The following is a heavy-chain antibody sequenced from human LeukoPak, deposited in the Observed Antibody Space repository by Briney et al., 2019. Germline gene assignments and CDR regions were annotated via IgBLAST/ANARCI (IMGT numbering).Heavy chain of an antibody. CDR2: IYYSGST. V-gene: IGHV4-39*01. J-gene: IGHJ4*02. CDR1: GGSISSSSYY. Sequence: SETLSLTCTVSGGSISSSSYYWGWIRQPPGKGLEWIGSIYYSGSTYYNPSLKSRVTISVDTSKNQFSLKLSSVTAADTAVYYCARLGDVDPRGYDYWGQGTLVTVSS. CDR3: ARLGDVDPRGYDY. D-gene: IGHD3-10*01.